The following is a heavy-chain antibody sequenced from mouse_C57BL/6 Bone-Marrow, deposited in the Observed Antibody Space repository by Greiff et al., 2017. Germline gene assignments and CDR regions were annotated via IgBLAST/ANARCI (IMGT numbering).Heavy chain of an antibody. J-gene: IGHJ4*01. V-gene: IGHV10-1*01. CDR3: VGHYYGSSDVYAMDY. D-gene: IGHD1-1*01. Sequence: EVQLVESGGGLVQPKGSLKLSCAASGFSFNTYAMNWVRQAPGKGLEWVARIRSKSNNYATYYADSVKDRFTISRDDSESMLYLQMNNLKTEDTAMYYCVGHYYGSSDVYAMDYWGQGTSVTVSS. CDR2: IRSKSNNYAT. CDR1: GFSFNTYA.